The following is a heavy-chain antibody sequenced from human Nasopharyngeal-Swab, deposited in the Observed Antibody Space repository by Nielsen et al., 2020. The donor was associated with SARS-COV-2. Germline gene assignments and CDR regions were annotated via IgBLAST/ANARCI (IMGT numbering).Heavy chain of an antibody. CDR3: ARGGIAARPDYFDY. D-gene: IGHD6-6*01. CDR2: INHSGST. Sequence: GSLRLSCAVYGGSFCGYYWSWIRQPPGKGLEWIGEINHSGSTNYNPSLKSRVTISVDTSKNQFSLKLSSVTAADTAVYYCARGGIAARPDYFDYWGQGTLVTVSS. CDR1: GGSFCGYY. J-gene: IGHJ4*02. V-gene: IGHV4-34*01.